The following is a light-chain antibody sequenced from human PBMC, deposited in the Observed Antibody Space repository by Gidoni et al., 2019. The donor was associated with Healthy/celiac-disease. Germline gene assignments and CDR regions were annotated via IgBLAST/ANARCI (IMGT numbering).Light chain of an antibody. CDR2: SNN. CDR3: AAWDGSLNGYV. V-gene: IGLV1-44*01. J-gene: IGLJ1*01. Sequence: QSVLTQPPSASGTPGQRVTISCSGSSSNIGSNTVNWYQQLPGTAPKLLIYSNNQRPSGVPDRFSCSKSGTSASLSISGLQSEDEADYYCAAWDGSLNGYVFGTGTKVTVL. CDR1: SSNIGSNT.